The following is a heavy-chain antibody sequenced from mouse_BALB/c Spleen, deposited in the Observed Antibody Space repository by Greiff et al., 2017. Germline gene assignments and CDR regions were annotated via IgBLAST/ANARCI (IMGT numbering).Heavy chain of an antibody. D-gene: IGHD1-1*02. J-gene: IGHJ2*01. Sequence: VMLVESGPGLVQPSQSLSITCTVSGFSLTSYGVHWVRQSPGKGLEWLGVIWSGGSTDYNAAFISRLSISKDNSKSKVFFKMNSLQANDTAIYYCARRGVGNYFDYWGQGTTLTVSA. CDR1: GFSLTSYG. V-gene: IGHV2-2*02. CDR2: IWSGGST. CDR3: ARRGVGNYFDY.